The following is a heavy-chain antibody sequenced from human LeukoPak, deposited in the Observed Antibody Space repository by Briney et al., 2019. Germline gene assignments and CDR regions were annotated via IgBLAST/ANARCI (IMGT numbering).Heavy chain of an antibody. D-gene: IGHD3-16*01. CDR3: TKETLGGGSTFDD. J-gene: IGHJ4*02. CDR2: IRSDGRQT. CDR1: GFTFSTYG. V-gene: IGHV3-30*02. Sequence: PGGSLRLSCATSGFTFSTYGIHWVRQAPGKGLEWVTFIRSDGRQTYYANSVRGRFTVSRDASKNMLYLQMNSLRTEDTALYYCTKETLGGGSTFDDWGQGTLVIVS.